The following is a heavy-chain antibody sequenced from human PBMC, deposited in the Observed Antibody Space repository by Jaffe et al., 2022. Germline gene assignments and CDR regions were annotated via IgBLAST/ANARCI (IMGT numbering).Heavy chain of an antibody. D-gene: IGHD1-26*01. J-gene: IGHJ2*01. CDR3: ARDRGTLLRYFDL. V-gene: IGHV3-53*02. Sequence: EVQLVETGGGLIQPGGSLRLSCAASGFTVSSNYMSWVRQAPGKGLEWVSVIYSGGSTYYADSVKGRFTISRDNSKNTLYLQMNSLRAEDTAVYYCARDRGTLLRYFDLWGRGTLVTVSS. CDR2: IYSGGST. CDR1: GFTVSSNY.